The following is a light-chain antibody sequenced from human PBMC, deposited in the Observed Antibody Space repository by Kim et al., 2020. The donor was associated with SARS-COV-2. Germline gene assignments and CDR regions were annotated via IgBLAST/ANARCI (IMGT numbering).Light chain of an antibody. CDR1: SNNVGDQG. CDR2: RDN. CDR3: SAWDSSHSVWV. J-gene: IGLJ3*02. V-gene: IGLV10-54*01. Sequence: RHATLTCTGNSNNVGDQGAAWLQQHQGHPPKLRSYRDNNRPSGISERLSASRSGNTASLTISGLQPEDEADYYCSAWDSSHSVWVFGGGTKLTVL.